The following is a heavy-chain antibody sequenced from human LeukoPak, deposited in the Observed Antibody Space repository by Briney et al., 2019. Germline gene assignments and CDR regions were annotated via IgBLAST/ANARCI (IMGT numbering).Heavy chain of an antibody. CDR1: GFTFSNYG. V-gene: IGHV3-30*02. J-gene: IGHJ4*02. CDR2: IRYDGSNK. CDR3: AAYYYDSSVSNY. D-gene: IGHD3-22*01. Sequence: GGSLRLSCAASGFTFSNYGMHWVRQAPGKGLEWVAFIRYDGSNKYYADSVKGRFTISRDNSKNTLYLQMNSLRAEDTAVYYCAAYYYDSSVSNYWGQGTLVTVSS.